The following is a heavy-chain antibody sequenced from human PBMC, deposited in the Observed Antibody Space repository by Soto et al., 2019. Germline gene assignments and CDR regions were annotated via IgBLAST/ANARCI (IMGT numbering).Heavy chain of an antibody. V-gene: IGHV4-30-4*08. CDR1: GVSIRSGVNY. D-gene: IGHD7-27*01. J-gene: IGHJ5*01. CDR3: ARNTSRLGWFDS. Sequence: SETLSLTCSISGVSIRSGVNYWSWIGQAPGEGLECIGNIYYVGSTSYNRSRKSRVSMSVDTSKNQFSLKLTSVTAADTAVYYCARNTSRLGWFDSWSQGTLVTVS. CDR2: IYYVGST.